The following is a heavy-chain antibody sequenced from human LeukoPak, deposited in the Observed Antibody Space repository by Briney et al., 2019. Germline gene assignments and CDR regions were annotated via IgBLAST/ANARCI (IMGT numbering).Heavy chain of an antibody. D-gene: IGHD6-19*01. J-gene: IGHJ6*02. Sequence: GRSLRLSCAASGFTFDDYAMHWVRHAPGKGLEWVSGISWNSGSIGYADSVKGRFTISRDNAKNSLYLQMNSLRAEDTALYYCAKDRFGSVAGTGGMDVWGQGTTVTVSS. V-gene: IGHV3-9*01. CDR2: ISWNSGSI. CDR3: AKDRFGSVAGTGGMDV. CDR1: GFTFDDYA.